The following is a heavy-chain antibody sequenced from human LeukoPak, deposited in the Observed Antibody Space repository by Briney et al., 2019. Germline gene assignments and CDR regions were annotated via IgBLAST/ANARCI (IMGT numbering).Heavy chain of an antibody. V-gene: IGHV1-2*02. D-gene: IGHD6-13*01. CDR2: INPNSCGT. CDR3: ARDKSPGIAAVDY. Sequence: ASVTVSFKASGYTFTGYYMHWVRQAPGQGLEWMGWINPNSCGTNYAQKFQGRVTMTRDTSISTAYMELSRLRSDDTAVYYCARDKSPGIAAVDYRGQGTLVTVSS. CDR1: GYTFTGYY. J-gene: IGHJ4*02.